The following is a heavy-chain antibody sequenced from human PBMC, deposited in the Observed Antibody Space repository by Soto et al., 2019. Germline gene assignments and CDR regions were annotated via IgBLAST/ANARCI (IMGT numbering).Heavy chain of an antibody. CDR2: INHSGST. D-gene: IGHD3-22*01. Sequence: PSETLSLTCTVSGGSVSSGSYYWSWIRQPPGKGLEWIGEINHSGSTNYNPSLKSRVTISVDTSKNQFSLKLSSVTAADTAVYYCARGIKRWYYDSSGPIDYWGQGTLVTVSS. V-gene: IGHV4-39*07. CDR1: GGSVSSGSYY. J-gene: IGHJ4*02. CDR3: ARGIKRWYYDSSGPIDY.